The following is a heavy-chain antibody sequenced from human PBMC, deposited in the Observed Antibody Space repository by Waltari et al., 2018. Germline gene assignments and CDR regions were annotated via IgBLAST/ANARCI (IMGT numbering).Heavy chain of an antibody. J-gene: IGHJ6*02. V-gene: IGHV4-34*02. Sequence: QVQLQQWGAGLLQPSETLSLTRAVYGGSFRGYYWGGVRPPPGKGLEWIGEINHNGNINRNPSLRSRVTMLVDTSKSQLSLKINSVTAADTAVYYCVRLEDCTGPGGNCYSGDSFAMDVWGQGTTVTVSS. D-gene: IGHD2-8*02. CDR2: INHNGNI. CDR3: VRLEDCTGPGGNCYSGDSFAMDV. CDR1: GGSFRGYY.